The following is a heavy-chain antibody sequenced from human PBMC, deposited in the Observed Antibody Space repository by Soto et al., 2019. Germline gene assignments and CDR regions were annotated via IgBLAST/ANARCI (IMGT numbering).Heavy chain of an antibody. Sequence: GGSLRLSCKGSGYSFTSYWIGWVRQMPGKGLERMGIIYPGDSDTRYSPSFQGQVTISADKSISTAYLQWRSLKASDTAMYYCARGGYDFWSGYPYYGMDVWGQGTTVTVSS. CDR1: GYSFTSYW. CDR2: IYPGDSDT. J-gene: IGHJ6*02. D-gene: IGHD3-3*01. CDR3: ARGGYDFWSGYPYYGMDV. V-gene: IGHV5-51*01.